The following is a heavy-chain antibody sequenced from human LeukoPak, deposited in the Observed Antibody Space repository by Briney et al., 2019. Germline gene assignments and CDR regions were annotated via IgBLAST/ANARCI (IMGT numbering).Heavy chain of an antibody. CDR1: GFTFSSYL. D-gene: IGHD2-21*02. J-gene: IGHJ3*02. CDR3: ASGAHIVVVTGDAFDI. V-gene: IGHV3-7*01. Sequence: GGSLRLSCAASGFTFSSYLMSWVRQAPGKGLEWVANIKQDGSGKYYVDSVKGRFTISRDNAKNSLYLQMDSLRAEDTAVYYCASGAHIVVVTGDAFDIWGQGTMVTVSS. CDR2: IKQDGSGK.